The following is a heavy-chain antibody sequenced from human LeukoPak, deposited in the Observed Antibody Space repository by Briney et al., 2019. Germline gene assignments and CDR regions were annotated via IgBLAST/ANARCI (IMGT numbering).Heavy chain of an antibody. CDR2: IWYDGSPK. CDR3: ARLSRDMSSSFDY. Sequence: GGSLRLSCAASGFTFSSYAIHWVRQAPGKGLEWVAVIWYDGSPKYYADSVKGRFTVSRDNSKNTLYLQVSSLRAEDTAAYYCARLSRDMSSSFDYWGQGTLVTVSS. J-gene: IGHJ4*02. D-gene: IGHD2-15*01. CDR1: GFTFSSYA. V-gene: IGHV3-33*01.